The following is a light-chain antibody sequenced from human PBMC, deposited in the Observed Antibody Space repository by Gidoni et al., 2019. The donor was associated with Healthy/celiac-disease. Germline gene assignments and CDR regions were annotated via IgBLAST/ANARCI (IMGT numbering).Light chain of an antibody. CDR2: DAS. V-gene: IGKV3-11*01. CDR1: QSVSSY. CDR3: QQRSNWPPSWT. J-gene: IGKJ1*01. Sequence: IVLTQSPATLSWSPGERATLSCRASQSVSSYLAWYQQKPGQAPRLLIYDASNRATGIPARFSGSGAGTEFTLTISSLEPEDFAVYYCQQRSNWPPSWTFGQGTKVEMK.